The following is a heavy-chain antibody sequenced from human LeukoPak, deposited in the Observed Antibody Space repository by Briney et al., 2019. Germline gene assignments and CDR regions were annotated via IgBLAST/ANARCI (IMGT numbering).Heavy chain of an antibody. CDR3: ARATVTTETHYYYYMDV. CDR1: GGTFSSYA. Sequence: ASVKVSCKASGGTFSSYAIGWVRQAPGQGLEWMGGIIPIFGTANYAQKFQGRVTITTDESTSTAYMELSSLRSEDTAVYYSARATVTTETHYYYYMDVWGKGTTVTVSS. D-gene: IGHD4-17*01. CDR2: IIPIFGTA. V-gene: IGHV1-69*05. J-gene: IGHJ6*03.